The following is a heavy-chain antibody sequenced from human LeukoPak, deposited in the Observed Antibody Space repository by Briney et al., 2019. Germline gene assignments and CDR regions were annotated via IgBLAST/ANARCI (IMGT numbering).Heavy chain of an antibody. CDR2: IQNSAIYRAKI. CDR3: ARLSSTLYYSMDV. V-gene: IGHV4-38-2*02. Sequence: SETLSLTCTVSGYSISSDYYWGWIRQPPGKGLEWVGYIQNSAIYRAKIKSSPSLQSRVSLSIDTSKNQVSLTVNSVTAADTAVYYCARLSSTLYYSMDVWGPGTAVTVSS. CDR1: GYSISSDYY. J-gene: IGHJ6*02. D-gene: IGHD6-6*01.